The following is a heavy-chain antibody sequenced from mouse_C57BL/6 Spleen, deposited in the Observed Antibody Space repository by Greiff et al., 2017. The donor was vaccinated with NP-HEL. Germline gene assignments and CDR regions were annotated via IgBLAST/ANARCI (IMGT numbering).Heavy chain of an antibody. V-gene: IGHV1-69*01. Sequence: QVQLQQPGAELVMPGASVKLSCKASGYTFTSYWMHWVKQRPGPGLEWIGEIDPSDSDTNYNQKFKGKSTLTVDKSSSTAYMQLSSLSSKDSAVYYCARSLLSTVRYAMGDWGQGTSVTVAS. D-gene: IGHD1-1*01. CDR2: IDPSDSDT. CDR1: GYTFTSYW. J-gene: IGHJ4*01. CDR3: ARSLLSTVRYAMGD.